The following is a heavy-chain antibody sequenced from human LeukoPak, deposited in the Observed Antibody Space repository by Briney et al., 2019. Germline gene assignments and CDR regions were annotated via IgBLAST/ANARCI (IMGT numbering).Heavy chain of an antibody. CDR1: GFTFGAYA. V-gene: IGHV3-33*01. J-gene: IGHJ4*01. CDR3: ARQVGNAGWYFDY. Sequence: GRSLRLSCAASGFTFGAYAMHWVRQAPGKGLEWVAVIWYDGSNNYHADSLKDRFTISRDNSKNTLYLQINSLRAEDTAVYYCARQVGNAGWYFDYWGHGALVTVSS. CDR2: IWYDGSNN. D-gene: IGHD6-19*01.